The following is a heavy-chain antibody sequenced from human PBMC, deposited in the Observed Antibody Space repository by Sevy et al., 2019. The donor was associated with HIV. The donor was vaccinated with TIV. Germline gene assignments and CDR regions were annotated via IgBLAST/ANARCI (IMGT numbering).Heavy chain of an antibody. CDR1: GFSFDSYG. CDR3: AKGGGGHYDPDEIGYYFYYYNMDV. Sequence: GGSLRLSCAVSGFSFDSYGMTWVRQAPGKGLEWVSGISGSGTRTYYADSVKGRFIISRDNSKNTLYLQMNSLRGEDKAIYYCAKGGGGHYDPDEIGYYFYYYNMDVWGKGTTVTVSS. J-gene: IGHJ6*03. CDR2: ISGSGTRT. V-gene: IGHV3-23*01. D-gene: IGHD3-22*01.